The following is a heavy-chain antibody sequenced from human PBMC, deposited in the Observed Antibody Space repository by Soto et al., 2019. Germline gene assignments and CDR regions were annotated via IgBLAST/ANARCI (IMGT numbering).Heavy chain of an antibody. Sequence: SETLSLTCTVSGGSISSYYWSWIRQPPGKGLEWIGYIYYSGSTNYNPSLKSRVTISVDTSKNQFSLKLSSVTAADTAVYYCASLYDSSGYPSFGAFDIWRQGTMVTVSS. J-gene: IGHJ3*02. CDR1: GGSISSYY. CDR2: IYYSGST. CDR3: ASLYDSSGYPSFGAFDI. D-gene: IGHD3-22*01. V-gene: IGHV4-59*01.